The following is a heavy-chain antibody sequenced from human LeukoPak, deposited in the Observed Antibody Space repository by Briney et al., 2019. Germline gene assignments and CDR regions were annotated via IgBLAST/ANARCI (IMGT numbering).Heavy chain of an antibody. CDR3: TTPSANDY. V-gene: IGHV3-15*01. D-gene: IGHD1-26*01. Sequence: PGGSLRLSCAVPGSLFSGYWMSWVRQAPGKGLEWVGRIKSKTDGGTTDYAAPVKGRFTISRDDSKNTLYLQMNSLNTEDTAVYYCTTPSANDYWGQGTLVTVSS. J-gene: IGHJ4*02. CDR1: GSLFSGYW. CDR2: IKSKTDGGTT.